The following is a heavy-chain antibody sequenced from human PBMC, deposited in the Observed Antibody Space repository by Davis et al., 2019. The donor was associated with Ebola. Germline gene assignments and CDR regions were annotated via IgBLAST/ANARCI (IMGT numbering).Heavy chain of an antibody. D-gene: IGHD3-9*01. CDR1: GYTFTSYA. V-gene: IGHV7-4-1*02. Sequence: AASVKVSCKASGYTFTSYAMNWVRQAPGQGLEWMGWINTNTGNPTYAQGFTGRFVFSLDTSVSTAYLQISSLKAEDTAVYYCAIGGLRYFDWLLFSTQPFDPWGQGTLVTVSS. J-gene: IGHJ5*02. CDR3: AIGGLRYFDWLLFSTQPFDP. CDR2: INTNTGNP.